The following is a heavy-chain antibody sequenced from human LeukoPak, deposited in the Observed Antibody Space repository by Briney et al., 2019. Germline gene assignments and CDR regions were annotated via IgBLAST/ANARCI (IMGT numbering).Heavy chain of an antibody. CDR3: ARPTGSYGVDH. J-gene: IGHJ5*02. CDR2: IYYSGST. CDR1: GGSISSSSYY. Sequence: PSETLSLTCTVSGGSISSSSYYWGWIRQPPGKGLEWIGSIYYSGSTYYNPSLKSRVIISVDASKNQFSLNLTSLTAADTAVYYCARPTGSYGVDHWGQGTLVTVSS. V-gene: IGHV4-39*01. D-gene: IGHD3-10*01.